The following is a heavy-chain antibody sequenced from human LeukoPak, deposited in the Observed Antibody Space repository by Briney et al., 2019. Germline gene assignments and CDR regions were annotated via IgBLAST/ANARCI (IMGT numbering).Heavy chain of an antibody. CDR3: AKGGSSYTVVTYDFDY. D-gene: IGHD4-23*01. V-gene: IGHV4-59*01. CDR2: IYYSGST. Sequence: PSETLSLTCTVSGGSISSYYWSWIRQPPGKGLEWIGYIYYSGSTNYNPSLKSRVTISVDTSKNQFSLKLSSVTAADTAVYYCAKGGSSYTVVTYDFDYWGQGTLVTVSS. J-gene: IGHJ4*02. CDR1: GGSISSYY.